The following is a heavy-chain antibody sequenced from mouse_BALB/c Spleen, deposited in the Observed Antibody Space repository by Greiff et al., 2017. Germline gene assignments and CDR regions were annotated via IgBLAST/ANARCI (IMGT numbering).Heavy chain of an antibody. CDR3: TRGYYGSRGYFDV. V-gene: IGHV1-69*02. J-gene: IGHJ1*01. CDR1: GYTFTSYW. Sequence: QVQLQQPGAELVRPGASVKLSCKASGYTFTSYWINWVKQRPGQGLEWIGNIYPSDSDTNYNQKFKDKATLTVDKSSSTAYMQLSSPTSEDSAVYDCTRGYYGSRGYFDVWGAGTTVTVSS. D-gene: IGHD1-1*01. CDR2: IYPSDSDT.